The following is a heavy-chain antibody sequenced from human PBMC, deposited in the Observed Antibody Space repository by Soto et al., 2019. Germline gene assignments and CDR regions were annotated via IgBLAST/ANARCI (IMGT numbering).Heavy chain of an antibody. J-gene: IGHJ3*02. CDR3: ARDWVDYYGSGTLGWGAFDI. Sequence: SETLSLTCTVSCGSISSYYWSWIRQPAGKGLEWIGRIYTSGSTNYNPSLKSRVTMSVDTSKNQFSLKLSSVTAADTAVYYCARDWVDYYGSGTLGWGAFDIWGQGTMVTVSS. CDR1: CGSISSYY. V-gene: IGHV4-4*07. CDR2: IYTSGST. D-gene: IGHD3-10*01.